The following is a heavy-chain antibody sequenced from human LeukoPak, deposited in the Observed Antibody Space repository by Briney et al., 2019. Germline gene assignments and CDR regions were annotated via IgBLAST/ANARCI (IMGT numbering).Heavy chain of an antibody. D-gene: IGHD6-13*01. CDR2: INHSGST. J-gene: IGHJ6*03. V-gene: IGHV4-34*01. CDR1: GVSFSGYY. CDR3: ARGTNTGYSSSWYFYYYYMDV. Sequence: SETLSLTCAVYGVSFSGYYWSWIRQPPGKGLEWIGEINHSGSTNYNPSLKSRVTISVDTSKNQFSLKLSSVTAADTAVYYCARGTNTGYSSSWYFYYYYMDVWGKGTTVTVSS.